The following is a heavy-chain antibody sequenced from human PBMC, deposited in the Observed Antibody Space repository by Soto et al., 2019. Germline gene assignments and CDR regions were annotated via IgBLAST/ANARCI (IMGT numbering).Heavy chain of an antibody. CDR2: ISSSSSTI. V-gene: IGHV3-48*02. CDR3: ARDRLAAAGWFDP. J-gene: IGHJ5*02. D-gene: IGHD6-13*01. Sequence: EVQLVESGGGLVQPGGSLRLSCAASGFTFSSYSMNWVRQAPGKGLEWVSYISSSSSTIYYADSVKGRFTISRDNAKNSLFLQMNCLRDEDTAVYYCARDRLAAAGWFDPWGQGTLVTVSS. CDR1: GFTFSSYS.